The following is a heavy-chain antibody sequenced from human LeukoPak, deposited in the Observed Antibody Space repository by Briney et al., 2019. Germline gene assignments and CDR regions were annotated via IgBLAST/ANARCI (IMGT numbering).Heavy chain of an antibody. CDR1: GGSFSGYY. CDR3: AYPGSDKLTG. V-gene: IGHV4-34*01. J-gene: IGHJ4*02. Sequence: PSETLSLTCAVYGGSFSGYYWSWIRQPPGKGLEWIGEINHSGSTNYNPSLKSRVTISVDTSKNQFSLKLSSVTAADTAVYYCAYPGSDKLTGWGQGTLVTVSS. CDR2: INHSGST. D-gene: IGHD3-10*01.